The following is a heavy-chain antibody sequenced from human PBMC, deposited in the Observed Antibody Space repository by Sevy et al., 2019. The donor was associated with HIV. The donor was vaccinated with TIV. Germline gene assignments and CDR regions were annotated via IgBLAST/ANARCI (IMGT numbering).Heavy chain of an antibody. Sequence: GGSLRLSCAASRFTVNNNYMTWVRQAPGKGLEGISIIYSDGTTYQADSVKDRFNISRDNSKNMLYLQMNNLRVEDTAVYYCARGKTGYGYALSYWGQGTLVTVSS. J-gene: IGHJ4*02. V-gene: IGHV3-66*01. CDR3: ARGKTGYGYALSY. D-gene: IGHD5-18*01. CDR2: IYSDGTT. CDR1: RFTVNNNY.